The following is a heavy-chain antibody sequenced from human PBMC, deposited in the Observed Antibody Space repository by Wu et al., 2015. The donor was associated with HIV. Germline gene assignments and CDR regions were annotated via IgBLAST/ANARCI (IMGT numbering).Heavy chain of an antibody. CDR2: MNPANGHI. CDR1: YILTSNP. V-gene: IGHV1-18*01. Sequence: LVQSGAEVKKPGASVKVSCKASYILTSNPIGWVRQAPGQRLEWMGWMNPANGHIQPAQKFQDRIKMSTDNSAHTAYMELRSLTSDDAAIYFCARVQFDPNYYTYFDLWGQGTLVTVSS. D-gene: IGHD4/OR15-4a*01. J-gene: IGHJ5*01. CDR3: ARVQFDPNYYTYFDL.